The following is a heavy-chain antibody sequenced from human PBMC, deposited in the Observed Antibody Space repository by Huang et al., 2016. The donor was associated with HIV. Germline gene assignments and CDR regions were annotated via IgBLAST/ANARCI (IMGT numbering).Heavy chain of an antibody. D-gene: IGHD3-22*01. CDR1: GGTFSIYT. Sequence: QVQLVQSGAEVKKPGSSVKVSCKASGGTFSIYTITWVRQAPGQGLEWLGGLCPILDTANYAQKFQDRIMITADESTSTAYMELSRLTSEDTAVYYCARAARGYDYWGQGTLVSVSS. V-gene: IGHV1-69*13. CDR2: LCPILDTA. J-gene: IGHJ4*02. CDR3: ARAARGYDY.